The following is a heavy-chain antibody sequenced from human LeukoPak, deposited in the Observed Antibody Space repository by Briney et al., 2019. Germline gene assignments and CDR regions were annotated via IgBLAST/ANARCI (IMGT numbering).Heavy chain of an antibody. Sequence: PSETLSLTCTVSGGSISNYYWSWIRQPPGKGLEWIGYIYYSGSTNYNPSLKSRVTMSVDTSKNQFSLKLSSVTAADTAVYYCARSKRYSSSLHNWFDPWGQGTLVTVSS. CDR1: GGSISNYY. V-gene: IGHV4-59*12. CDR3: ARSKRYSSSLHNWFDP. CDR2: IYYSGST. D-gene: IGHD6-13*01. J-gene: IGHJ5*02.